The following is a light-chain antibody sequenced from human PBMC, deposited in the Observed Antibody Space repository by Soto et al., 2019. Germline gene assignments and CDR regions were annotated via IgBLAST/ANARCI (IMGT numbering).Light chain of an antibody. V-gene: IGKV3-15*01. Sequence: EIVMTQSPVTLSVSPGERATLSCRASQSVTSNLAWYQQKPGQAPRLLIYGASTRATGIPARFSGSGSGTEFTLTISNLQSEDFAIYYCQQFNDWPRTFGQGTKLDIK. CDR1: QSVTSN. J-gene: IGKJ1*01. CDR3: QQFNDWPRT. CDR2: GAS.